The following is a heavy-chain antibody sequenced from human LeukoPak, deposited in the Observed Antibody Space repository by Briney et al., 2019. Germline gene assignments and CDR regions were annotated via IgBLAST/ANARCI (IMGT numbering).Heavy chain of an antibody. V-gene: IGHV3-23*01. Sequence: GGSLRLSCAASGFTFSSSAMTWVRQAPGKGLEWVSAVSGSAGSTYYADSVKGRFTISRDNSKNTLYLQMNSLRAEDTAVYYCAKLGGSVNSGYGFDYWGQGTLVTVSS. CDR3: AKLGGSVNSGYGFDY. CDR2: VSGSAGST. CDR1: GFTFSSSA. D-gene: IGHD5-12*01. J-gene: IGHJ4*02.